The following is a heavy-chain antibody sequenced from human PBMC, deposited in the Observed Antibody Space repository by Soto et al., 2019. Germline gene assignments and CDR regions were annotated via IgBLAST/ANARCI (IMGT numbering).Heavy chain of an antibody. J-gene: IGHJ6*02. Sequence: QVQLVESGGGVVQPGRSLRLSCAASGFTFSSYGMHWVRQAPGKGLEWVAVIWYDGSNKYYADSVKGRFTISRDNSKNTLCLQMNSLRAEDTAVYYCARDRVGDCSSTSCRDRDYYYGMDVWGQGTTVTVSS. D-gene: IGHD2-2*01. CDR3: ARDRVGDCSSTSCRDRDYYYGMDV. CDR1: GFTFSSYG. CDR2: IWYDGSNK. V-gene: IGHV3-33*01.